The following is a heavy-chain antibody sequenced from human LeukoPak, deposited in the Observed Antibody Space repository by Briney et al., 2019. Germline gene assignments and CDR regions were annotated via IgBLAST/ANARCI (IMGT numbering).Heavy chain of an antibody. CDR3: AWTLYDVLSGFDF. V-gene: IGHV1-46*01. CDR1: GYTFTTHY. Sequence: ASVKVSCKASGYTFTTHYLHWVRQAPGQGLQWMAMFNPVGRPRYAQKFQGRVTMTRDRSTDTVTMELSSLTSDDTAVYYCAWTLYDVLSGFDFWGQGTLVTVSA. CDR2: FNPVGRP. J-gene: IGHJ4*01. D-gene: IGHD3-3*01.